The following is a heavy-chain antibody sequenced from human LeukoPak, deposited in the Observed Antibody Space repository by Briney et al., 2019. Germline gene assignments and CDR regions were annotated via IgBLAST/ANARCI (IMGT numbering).Heavy chain of an antibody. CDR1: GGSFSSYY. V-gene: IGHV4-59*01. D-gene: IGHD3-10*01. CDR2: IYYSGST. J-gene: IGHJ3*02. Sequence: SETLSLTCAVYGGSFSSYYWSWIRQPPGKGLEWIGYIYYSGSTNYNPSLKSRVTISVDTFKNQFSLKLSSVTAADTAVYYCARDSRERSYYTIDAFDIWGQGTMVTVSS. CDR3: ARDSRERSYYTIDAFDI.